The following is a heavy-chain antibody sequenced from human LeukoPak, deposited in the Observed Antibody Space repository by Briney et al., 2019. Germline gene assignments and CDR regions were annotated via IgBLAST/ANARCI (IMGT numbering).Heavy chain of an antibody. CDR1: GGSFSGYY. CDR2: INHSGST. D-gene: IGHD1-26*01. Sequence: SETLSLTCAVYGGSFSGYYWSWIRQPPGKGLEWIGEINHSGSTNYNPSLKSRVTISVDTSKNQFSLKLSSVTAADTAVYYCARGPMTVGASPFDYWGQGTLVTVSP. V-gene: IGHV4-34*01. CDR3: ARGPMTVGASPFDY. J-gene: IGHJ4*02.